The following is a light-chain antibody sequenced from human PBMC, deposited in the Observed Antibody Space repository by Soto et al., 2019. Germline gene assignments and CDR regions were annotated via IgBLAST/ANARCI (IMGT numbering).Light chain of an antibody. Sequence: EILITQSPSTLSLSPPERSTLSCRATHSVSSNLAWYQQKPGQAPRLLIYGASTRATGIPARFSGSGSGTEFTLTISSLQSEDFVVYYCQQYNNWPLWTFGQGTKVDIK. V-gene: IGKV3-15*01. CDR1: HSVSSN. J-gene: IGKJ1*01. CDR3: QQYNNWPLWT. CDR2: GAS.